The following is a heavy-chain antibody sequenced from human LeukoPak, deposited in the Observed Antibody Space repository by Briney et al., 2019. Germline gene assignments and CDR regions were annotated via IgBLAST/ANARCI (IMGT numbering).Heavy chain of an antibody. CDR3: AKFPGYSYGTIDY. Sequence: GGSLRLSCAASGFTFSSYAMSWVHQAPGKGLEWVSAISGSGGSTYYADSVKGRFTISRDNSKNTLYLQMNSLRAEDTAVYYCAKFPGYSYGTIDYWGQGTLVTVSS. CDR2: ISGSGGST. D-gene: IGHD5-18*01. CDR1: GFTFSSYA. V-gene: IGHV3-23*01. J-gene: IGHJ4*02.